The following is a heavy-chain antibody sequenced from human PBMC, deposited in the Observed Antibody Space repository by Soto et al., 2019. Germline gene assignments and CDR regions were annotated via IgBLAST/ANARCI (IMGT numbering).Heavy chain of an antibody. Sequence: ASVKVSCKASGYTFTSYPMPWVRQAPGQGLEWMGWSNAGNGDTKYSHKFKGRVTITRDTSAITAYMELSSLRSEDTAVYYCARDWTHYDSSGPGDYWGQGTLVTVSS. V-gene: IGHV1-3*01. CDR2: SNAGNGDT. CDR1: GYTFTSYP. J-gene: IGHJ4*02. D-gene: IGHD3-22*01. CDR3: ARDWTHYDSSGPGDY.